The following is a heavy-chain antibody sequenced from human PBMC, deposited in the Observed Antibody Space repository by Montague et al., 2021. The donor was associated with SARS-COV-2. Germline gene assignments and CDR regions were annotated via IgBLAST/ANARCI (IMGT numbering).Heavy chain of an antibody. D-gene: IGHD3-10*01. Sequence: SETLSLTCAVLGGSISSHYWSFIRQPPVKGLEWIAYINYSGGTNXKPSLKSRVTILVDTSKNHLSLQLRSVTPADTAVYFCARATSVRGAVNWFDPWGQGTLVTVSS. CDR1: GGSISSHY. CDR3: ARATSVRGAVNWFDP. V-gene: IGHV4-59*11. CDR2: INYSGGT. J-gene: IGHJ5*02.